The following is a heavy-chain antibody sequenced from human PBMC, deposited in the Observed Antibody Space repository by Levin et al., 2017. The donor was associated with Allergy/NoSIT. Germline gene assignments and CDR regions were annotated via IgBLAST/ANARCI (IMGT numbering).Heavy chain of an antibody. J-gene: IGHJ6*02. CDR2: IYHSGST. CDR3: ARGGGYCSGGSCYLQAYYYGMDV. V-gene: IGHV4-4*02. D-gene: IGHD2-15*01. Sequence: GSLRLSCAVSGGSISSSNWWSWVRQPPGKGLEWIGEIYHSGSTNYNPSLKSRVTISVDKSKNQFSLKLSSVTAADTAVYYCARGGGYCSGGSCYLQAYYYGMDVWGQGTTVTVSS. CDR1: GGSISSSNW.